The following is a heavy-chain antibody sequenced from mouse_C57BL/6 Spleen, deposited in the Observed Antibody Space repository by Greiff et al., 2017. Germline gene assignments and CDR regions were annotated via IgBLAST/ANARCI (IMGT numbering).Heavy chain of an antibody. D-gene: IGHD4-1*01. CDR2: IYPSDSET. J-gene: IGHJ2*01. Sequence: QVQLQQPGAELVRPGSSVKLSCKASGYTFTSYWMDWVKQRPGQGLEWIGNIYPSDSETHYNQKFKDKATLTVDKSSSPAYMQLSSLTSEDSAVYYCARWGWDGYWGQGTTLTVSS. CDR3: ARWGWDGY. V-gene: IGHV1-61*01. CDR1: GYTFTSYW.